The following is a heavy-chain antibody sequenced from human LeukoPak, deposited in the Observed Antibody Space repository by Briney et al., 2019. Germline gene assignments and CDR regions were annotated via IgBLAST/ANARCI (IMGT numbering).Heavy chain of an antibody. V-gene: IGHV1-18*01. Sequence: ALVTVSFTASGYTFTSYGISWVRQAPGQGLEWMGWISAYNGNTNYAQKLQGRVTMTTDTSTSTAYMELRSLRSDDTAVYYCASDVGVAATGYWGQGTLVTVSS. CDR3: ASDVGVAATGY. CDR1: GYTFTSYG. CDR2: ISAYNGNT. D-gene: IGHD2-15*01. J-gene: IGHJ4*02.